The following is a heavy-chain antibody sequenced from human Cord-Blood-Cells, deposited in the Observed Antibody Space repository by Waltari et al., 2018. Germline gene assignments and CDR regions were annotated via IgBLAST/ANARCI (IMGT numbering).Heavy chain of an antibody. Sequence: EVQLVQSGAEVNKPGASLKISCKGSGYRFTSYCIGWVRLMPGKGLEWMGIIYPGDSDTRYSPSFQGQVTISADKSISTAYLQWSSLKASDTAMYYCARLFRYNWNDLRGAFDIWGQGTMVTVSS. J-gene: IGHJ3*02. V-gene: IGHV5-51*01. D-gene: IGHD1-1*01. CDR3: ARLFRYNWNDLRGAFDI. CDR1: GYRFTSYC. CDR2: IYPGDSDT.